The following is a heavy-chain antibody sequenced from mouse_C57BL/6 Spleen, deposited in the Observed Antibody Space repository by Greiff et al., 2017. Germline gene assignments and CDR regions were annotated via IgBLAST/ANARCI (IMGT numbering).Heavy chain of an antibody. J-gene: IGHJ4*01. D-gene: IGHD1-1*01. V-gene: IGHV5-4*01. CDR2: ISDGGSYT. CDR3: ARGGYYGRKDYAMDY. Sequence: EVQGVESGGGLVKPGGSLKLSCAASGFTFSSYAMSWVRPTPEKRLEWVATISDGGSYTYYPDNVKGRFTISRDNAKNNLYLQMSHLKSEDTAMYYCARGGYYGRKDYAMDYWGQGTSVTVSS. CDR1: GFTFSSYA.